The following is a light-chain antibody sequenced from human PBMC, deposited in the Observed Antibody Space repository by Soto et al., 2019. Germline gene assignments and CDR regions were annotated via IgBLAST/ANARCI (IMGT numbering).Light chain of an antibody. CDR3: MQSLHTRT. Sequence: DIVMTQSPLSLPVTPGEPASISCRSSESLLHSNGYTYLDWYLQKPGQSPQLLIYLGSNRASGVPERFSGSGSGTDFTLKISRVEAEDVGVYYCMQSLHTRTFGQGTKVEIK. CDR2: LGS. CDR1: ESLLHSNGYTY. V-gene: IGKV2-28*01. J-gene: IGKJ1*01.